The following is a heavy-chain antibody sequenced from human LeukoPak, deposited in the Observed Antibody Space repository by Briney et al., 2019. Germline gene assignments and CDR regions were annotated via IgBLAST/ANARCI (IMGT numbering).Heavy chain of an antibody. D-gene: IGHD6-13*01. CDR2: ISGSGVST. J-gene: IGHJ5*02. V-gene: IGHV3-23*01. CDR1: GFTFSSYA. Sequence: GGSLRLSCAVSGFTFSSYAMSWVRQAPGKGLEWVSGISGSGVSTYYADSVKGRFTISRDKSKNTLYLQMNSLRAEDTALYYCAKDSSSSWYGTGWFDPWGQGTLVTVSS. CDR3: AKDSSSSWYGTGWFDP.